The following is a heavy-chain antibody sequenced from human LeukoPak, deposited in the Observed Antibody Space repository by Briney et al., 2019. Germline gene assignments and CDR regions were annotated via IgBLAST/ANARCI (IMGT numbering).Heavy chain of an antibody. J-gene: IGHJ4*02. Sequence: GGSLRLSCAASGFTFTTYWMGWVRQAPGKGPEWVANINQVGSSKYFVDSVKGRFTISRDNAKNSLYLQMNSLRAEDTAVYYCAGESYDQPFDYWGQGTLVTVSS. CDR3: AGESYDQPFDY. CDR2: INQVGSSK. V-gene: IGHV3-7*01. D-gene: IGHD3-3*01. CDR1: GFTFTTYW.